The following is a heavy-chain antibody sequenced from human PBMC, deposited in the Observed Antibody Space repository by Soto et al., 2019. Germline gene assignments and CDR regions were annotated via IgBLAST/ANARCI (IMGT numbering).Heavy chain of an antibody. Sequence: QVQLVQSGAEVRKPGASVKLSCQASGYTFNHYYIHWVRQAPGQGLEWLGIINPDTGTTSYAQTCQRSGTRTTDTYASAVYLGLSCLAAEETAVHYCASCPTDGGDSYFAYWGQGTLVTVSS. CDR2: INPDTGTT. J-gene: IGHJ4*02. V-gene: IGHV1-46*02. D-gene: IGHD2-21*01. CDR3: ASCPTDGGDSYFAY. CDR1: GYTFNHYY.